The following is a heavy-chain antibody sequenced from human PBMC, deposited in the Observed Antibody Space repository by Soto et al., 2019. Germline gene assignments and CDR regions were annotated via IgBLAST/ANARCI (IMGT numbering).Heavy chain of an antibody. J-gene: IGHJ6*02. D-gene: IGHD3-22*01. CDR2: IYPRGGST. V-gene: IGHV1-46*01. Sequence: ASVKVSCKTSGYNFTSHYIHWVRQAPGQRLESMGIIYPRGGSTIYAQKFQGKVTMTRDTSTHTLYLELSSLRSEDTAIYYCARVGYSSTGTTLHFHGLDVWGQGTTVTVSS. CDR1: GYNFTSHY. CDR3: ARVGYSSTGTTLHFHGLDV.